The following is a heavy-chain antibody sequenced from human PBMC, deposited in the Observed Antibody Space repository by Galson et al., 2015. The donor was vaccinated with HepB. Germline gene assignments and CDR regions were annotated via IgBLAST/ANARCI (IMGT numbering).Heavy chain of an antibody. J-gene: IGHJ3*02. Sequence: SLRLSCAASGFTFDDYAMHWVRQAPGKGLEWVSGISWNSGSIGYADSVKGRFTISRDNAKNSLYLQMNSLRAEDTAVYYCARGTAAAAYSRDDAFDIWGQGTMVTVSS. CDR3: ARGTAAAAYSRDDAFDI. V-gene: IGHV3-9*01. CDR1: GFTFDDYA. CDR2: ISWNSGSI. D-gene: IGHD2-21*01.